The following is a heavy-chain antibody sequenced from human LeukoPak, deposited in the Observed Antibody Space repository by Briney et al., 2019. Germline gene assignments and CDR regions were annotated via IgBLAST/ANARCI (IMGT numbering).Heavy chain of an antibody. CDR1: AFTLNTYW. CDR3: AKDRTYVSGPIDY. J-gene: IGHJ4*02. CDR2: INGDESST. V-gene: IGHV3-74*01. Sequence: GGSLRLSCAASAFTLNTYWMHWVRQVPGRGLEWVSRINGDESSTNYADSVKGRFTISRDNAKNSLYLQMNSLRAEDMALYYCAKDRTYVSGPIDYWGQGTLVTVSS. D-gene: IGHD1-26*01.